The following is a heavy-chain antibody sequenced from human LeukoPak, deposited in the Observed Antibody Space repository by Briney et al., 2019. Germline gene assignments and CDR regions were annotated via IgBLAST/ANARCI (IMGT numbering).Heavy chain of an antibody. V-gene: IGHV3-30*04. CDR3: ASMPGTT. CDR2: ISYDGSNK. D-gene: IGHD1-14*01. Sequence: GGSLRLSCAASGFTFSSYEMNWVRQAPGKGLEWVAVISYDGSNKYYADSVKGRFTISRDNSKNTLYLQMNSLRAEDTAVYYCASMPGTTWGQGTLVTVSS. J-gene: IGHJ4*02. CDR1: GFTFSSYE.